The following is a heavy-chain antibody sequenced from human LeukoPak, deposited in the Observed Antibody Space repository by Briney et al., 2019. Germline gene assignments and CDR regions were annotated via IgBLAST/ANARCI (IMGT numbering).Heavy chain of an antibody. CDR3: AIMRYCSGGSCYSPEEYFQH. CDR2: IYSGGST. J-gene: IGHJ1*01. V-gene: IGHV3-66*02. Sequence: GGSMRLSCAASGFTVSSNYMSWVRQAPGKGLEWVSVIYSGGSTYYADSVKGRFTISRDNSKNTLYLQINSLRAEDTAVYYCAIMRYCSGGSCYSPEEYFQHWGQGTLVTASS. CDR1: GFTVSSNY. D-gene: IGHD2-15*01.